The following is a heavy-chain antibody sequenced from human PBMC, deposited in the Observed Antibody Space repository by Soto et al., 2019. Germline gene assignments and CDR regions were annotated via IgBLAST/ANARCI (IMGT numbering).Heavy chain of an antibody. Sequence: ASVKVSCKASGYTFTDYYIHWVRQAPGQGLEWVGWINPKTGGTNFAQEFQGRVTMTGDTSISTAYMELSSLRSDDTAVYFCARGTTSQHLAYWGQGTLVTGSS. CDR1: GYTFTDYY. D-gene: IGHD2-2*01. CDR2: INPKTGGT. V-gene: IGHV1-2*02. CDR3: ARGTTSQHLAY. J-gene: IGHJ1*01.